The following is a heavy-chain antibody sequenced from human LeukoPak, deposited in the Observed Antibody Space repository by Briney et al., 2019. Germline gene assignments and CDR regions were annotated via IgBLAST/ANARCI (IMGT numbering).Heavy chain of an antibody. Sequence: GGSLRLSCAASGFTFSSYWMSWVRQAPGKGLEWVPSISSGGDRINYADSVKGRFTISRDDSQNTLYLQMNSLSVEDTAVYFCAKDYYNHQFDCWGQGTLVTVSS. D-gene: IGHD3-22*01. J-gene: IGHJ4*02. CDR1: GFTFSSYW. CDR3: AKDYYNHQFDC. V-gene: IGHV3-23*01. CDR2: ISSGGDRI.